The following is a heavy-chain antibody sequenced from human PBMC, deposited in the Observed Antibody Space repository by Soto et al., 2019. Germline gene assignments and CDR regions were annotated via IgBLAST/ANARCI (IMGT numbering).Heavy chain of an antibody. CDR3: AKGYGSGTSRWYFDY. J-gene: IGHJ4*02. Sequence: PGGSLRLSCAASGFTFSSYAMSWVRQTPGKGLEWVSGISASGGSTYYADSVKGRFTISRDNSKNTMYLQMNSLRAEDTAVYDCAKGYGSGTSRWYFDYWGQGTLVTVSS. CDR1: GFTFSSYA. D-gene: IGHD3-10*01. CDR2: ISASGGST. V-gene: IGHV3-23*01.